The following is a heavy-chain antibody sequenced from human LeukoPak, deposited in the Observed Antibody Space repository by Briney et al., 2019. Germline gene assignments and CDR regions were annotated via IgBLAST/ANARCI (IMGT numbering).Heavy chain of an antibody. Sequence: SQTLSLTCTVSGGSISSGGYYWSWIRQHPGKGLEWIGYIYYSGSTYYNPSLKSRVTISVDTSKNQFSLKLSSVTAADTAVYYCARERAYGDYLDYWGQGTLVTVSS. CDR2: IYYSGST. D-gene: IGHD4-17*01. J-gene: IGHJ4*02. V-gene: IGHV4-31*03. CDR3: ARERAYGDYLDY. CDR1: GGSISSGGYY.